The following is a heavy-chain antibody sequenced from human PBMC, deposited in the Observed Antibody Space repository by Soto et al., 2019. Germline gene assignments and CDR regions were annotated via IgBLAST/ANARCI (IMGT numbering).Heavy chain of an antibody. Sequence: QVQLVQSGAEMKKPGSSVRVSCKASGGALSSSGITWVRQAPGQGLEWVAGVIPIFGTTKNAPKFQGRVTVSADESTSTAYMELSSLTSEDTAVYFCARSRPQGSDCPGVIPWDALDVWGQGTLVTVSS. J-gene: IGHJ3*01. CDR2: VIPIFGTT. V-gene: IGHV1-69*01. CDR1: GGALSSSG. CDR3: ARSRPQGSDCPGVIPWDALDV. D-gene: IGHD2-21*01.